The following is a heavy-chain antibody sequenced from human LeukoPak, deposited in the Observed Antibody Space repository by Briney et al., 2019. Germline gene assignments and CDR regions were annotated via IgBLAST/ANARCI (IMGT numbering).Heavy chain of an antibody. J-gene: IGHJ4*02. V-gene: IGHV4-39*07. CDR1: GDSISSNHYY. D-gene: IGHD3-3*01. CDR3: ARSTIFGVIILYFGY. Sequence: SETLSLTCTVSGDSISSNHYYWGWIRRSPGKGLEYIGSIFYSGSTYYNPSLKSRVTISADTSKNQFSLNLTSVTAVDTAVYYCARSTIFGVIILYFGYWGQGTLVTVSS. CDR2: IFYSGST.